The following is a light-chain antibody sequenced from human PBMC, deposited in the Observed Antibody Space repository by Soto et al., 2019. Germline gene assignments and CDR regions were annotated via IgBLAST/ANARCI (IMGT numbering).Light chain of an antibody. Sequence: DIQMTQSPSSLSASVGDRVTITCRASQSISRYLNWYQQKPGKAPNLLIYAASSLQSGVPSRFSGSGSGTDFTLTISSLQPEDFATYYCQQSYRTPPITFGQGTRLEIK. V-gene: IGKV1-39*01. CDR1: QSISRY. J-gene: IGKJ5*01. CDR3: QQSYRTPPIT. CDR2: AAS.